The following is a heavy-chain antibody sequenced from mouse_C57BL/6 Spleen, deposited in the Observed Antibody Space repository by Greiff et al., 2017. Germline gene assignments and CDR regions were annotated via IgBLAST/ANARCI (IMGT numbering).Heavy chain of an antibody. D-gene: IGHD1-1*01. J-gene: IGHJ4*01. CDR2: IDPSDSET. Sequence: QVQLQQPGAELVRPGSSVKLSCKASGYTFTSYWMHWVKQRPIQGLEWIGNIDPSDSETHYNQKFKDKATLTVDKSSSTAYMQLSILTSEDSAVYYCARSLYGSSPYAMDYWGQGTSVTVSS. V-gene: IGHV1-52*01. CDR1: GYTFTSYW. CDR3: ARSLYGSSPYAMDY.